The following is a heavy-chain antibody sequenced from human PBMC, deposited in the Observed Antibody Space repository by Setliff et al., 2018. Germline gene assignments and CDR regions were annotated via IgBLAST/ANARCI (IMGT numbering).Heavy chain of an antibody. CDR3: ARDRRIVGARHAFDI. CDR2: IYYSGST. J-gene: IGHJ3*02. CDR1: GGSISSGGYY. D-gene: IGHD1-26*01. Sequence: PSETLSLTCTVSGGSISSGGYYWSWIRQHPGKGLEWIGYIYYSGSTYYNPSLKSRVTISVDTSKNQFSLKLSSVTAADTAVYYCARDRRIVGARHAFDIWVQGTMVTVSS. V-gene: IGHV4-31*02.